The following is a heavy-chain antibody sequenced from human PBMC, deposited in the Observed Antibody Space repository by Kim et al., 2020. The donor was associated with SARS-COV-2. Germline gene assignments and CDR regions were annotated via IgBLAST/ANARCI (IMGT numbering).Heavy chain of an antibody. J-gene: IGHJ4*01. CDR3: AREAHPICFGGLNRHFD. V-gene: IGHV3-30*04. Sequence: GGSLRLSCAASGFTFSSYAMHWVRQAPGKGLEWVAVISYDGSNKYYADSVKGRFTISRDNSKNTLYLQMNSLRAEDTAVYYCAREAHPICFGGLNRHFD. CDR1: GFTFSSYA. D-gene: IGHD3-10*01. CDR2: ISYDGSNK.